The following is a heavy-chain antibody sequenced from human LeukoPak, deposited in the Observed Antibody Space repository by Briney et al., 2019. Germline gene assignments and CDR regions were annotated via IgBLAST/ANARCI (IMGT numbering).Heavy chain of an antibody. J-gene: IGHJ4*02. D-gene: IGHD6-13*01. CDR2: IGSDGSNT. CDR1: GFTFSTFW. CDR3: AREIAAAEYYFDY. V-gene: IGHV3-74*01. Sequence: GGSLRLSCATSGFTFSTFWMHWVRQAPGKGLVWVSRIGSDGSNTNYADSVKGRFTISRDNAKNSLYLQMNSLRAEDTAVYYCAREIAAAEYYFDYWGQGTLVTVSS.